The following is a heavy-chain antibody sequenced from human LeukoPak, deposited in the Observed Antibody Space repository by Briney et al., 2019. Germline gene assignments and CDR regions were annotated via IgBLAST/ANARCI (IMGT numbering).Heavy chain of an antibody. CDR1: GFTFSSYA. Sequence: GGSLRLSCAASGFTFSSYAMSWVRQAPGKGLEWASAISGSGGSTYYADSVKGRFTISRDNSKNTLYLQMNSLRAEDTAVYYCAKGPMVRGVIIPYNWFDPWGQGTLVTVSS. D-gene: IGHD3-10*01. J-gene: IGHJ5*02. V-gene: IGHV3-23*01. CDR3: AKGPMVRGVIIPYNWFDP. CDR2: ISGSGGST.